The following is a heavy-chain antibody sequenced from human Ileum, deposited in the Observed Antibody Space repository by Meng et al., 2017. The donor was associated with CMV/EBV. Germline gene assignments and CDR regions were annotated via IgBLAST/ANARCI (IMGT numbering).Heavy chain of an antibody. D-gene: IGHD2-15*01. V-gene: IGHV3-11*04. Sequence: GESLKISCAASAFTISSNYMSWVRQAPGKGLEWVSYITSSGSTIYYADSVQGRFTISRDNAKNSLYLQMNSLRAEDTAVYYCARGASGGISFYYGMDVWGQGTTVTVSS. CDR2: ITSSGSTI. J-gene: IGHJ6*02. CDR1: AFTISSNY. CDR3: ARGASGGISFYYGMDV.